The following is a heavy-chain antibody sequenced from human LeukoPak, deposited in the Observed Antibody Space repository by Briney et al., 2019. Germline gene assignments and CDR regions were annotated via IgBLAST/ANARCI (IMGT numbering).Heavy chain of an antibody. CDR1: GFTFSSHA. J-gene: IGHJ4*02. CDR2: LSGSGYNT. D-gene: IGHD2-2*01. CDR3: AKDPYGTRYFDY. V-gene: IGHV3-23*01. Sequence: GGSLRLSCAASGFTFSSHALSWVRRAPGKGLEWVSSLSGSGYNTYYADSVKGRFTISRDNSKNTVYLQMNSLRAEDTAVYYCAKDPYGTRYFDYWGQGTLVTVSS.